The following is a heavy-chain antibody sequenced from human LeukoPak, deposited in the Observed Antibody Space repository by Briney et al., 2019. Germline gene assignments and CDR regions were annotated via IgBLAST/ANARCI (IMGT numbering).Heavy chain of an antibody. V-gene: IGHV3-33*01. J-gene: IGHJ6*04. CDR2: IWYDGSNK. CDR1: GFTFSTYG. Sequence: GGSLRLSCAASGFTFSTYGMHWVRQAPGKGLEGVAVIWYDGSNKYYADSVKGRFTISRDNSKNTLYLQMNSLRAEDTAVYYCARDQAAMKSYYYYGMDVWGKGTTVTVSS. D-gene: IGHD5-18*01. CDR3: ARDQAAMKSYYYYGMDV.